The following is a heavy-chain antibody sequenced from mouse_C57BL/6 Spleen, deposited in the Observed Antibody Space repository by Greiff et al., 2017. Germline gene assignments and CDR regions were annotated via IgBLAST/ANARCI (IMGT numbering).Heavy chain of an antibody. CDR1: GYTFTDYY. CDR2: INPNNGGT. D-gene: IGHD2-1*01. V-gene: IGHV1-26*01. J-gene: IGHJ3*01. CDR3: ARSDGNYFAY. Sequence: VQLQQSGPELVKPGASVKISCKASGYTFTDYYMNWVKQSHGKSLEWIGDINPNNGGTSYNQKFKGKATLTVDKSSSTAYMELRSLTSEDSAVYYCARSDGNYFAYWGQGTLVTVSA.